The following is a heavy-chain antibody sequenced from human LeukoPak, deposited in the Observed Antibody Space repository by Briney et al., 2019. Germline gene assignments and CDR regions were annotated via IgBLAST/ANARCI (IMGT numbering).Heavy chain of an antibody. Sequence: SETLSLTCAVSGYSISSGYYWGWIRQPPGKGLEWIGSIYHSGSTYYNPSLKSRVTISVDTSKNQFSLKLSSVTAADTAVYYCARVWYDFWSGYSVLNWLDPWGQGTLVTVSS. V-gene: IGHV4-38-2*01. CDR3: ARVWYDFWSGYSVLNWLDP. D-gene: IGHD3-3*01. CDR1: GYSISSGYY. CDR2: IYHSGST. J-gene: IGHJ5*02.